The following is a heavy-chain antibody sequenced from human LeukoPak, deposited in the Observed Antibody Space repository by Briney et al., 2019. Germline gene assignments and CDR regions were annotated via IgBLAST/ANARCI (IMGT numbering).Heavy chain of an antibody. CDR3: ARLSVNYYSPPFYFDY. Sequence: PGGSLRLSCAGSGFTFITYAMSWVRQAPGKGLEWVSAFSGGDDSTYYAHSVRGRFTISRDSSRNTLYLQMNSLRAEDTAVYYCARLSVNYYSPPFYFDYWGQGTVVTVSS. V-gene: IGHV3-23*01. CDR1: GFTFITYA. CDR2: FSGGDDST. J-gene: IGHJ4*02. D-gene: IGHD3-10*01.